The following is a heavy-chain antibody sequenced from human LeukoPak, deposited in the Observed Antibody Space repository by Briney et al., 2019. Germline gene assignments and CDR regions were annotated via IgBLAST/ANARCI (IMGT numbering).Heavy chain of an antibody. CDR2: VYYSGST. V-gene: IGHV4-59*01. CDR3: ARVPGYCSSTSCYRYYYYMDV. D-gene: IGHD2-2*01. CDR1: GGSISSYY. Sequence: PSETLSLTCTVSGGSISSYYWSWIRHPPGKGLEWIGYVYYSGSTNYNPSLKSRVTISVDTSKNQFSLKLSSVTAADTAVYYCARVPGYCSSTSCYRYYYYMDVWGKGTTVTVSS. J-gene: IGHJ6*03.